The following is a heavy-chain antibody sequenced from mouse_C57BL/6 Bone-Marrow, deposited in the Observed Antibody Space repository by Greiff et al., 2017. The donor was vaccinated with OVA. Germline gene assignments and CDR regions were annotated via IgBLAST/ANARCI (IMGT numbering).Heavy chain of an antibody. CDR1: GFTFSDYY. CDR3: ARHADYGSRDGYYFDY. CDR2: VSNGGGST. D-gene: IGHD1-1*01. V-gene: IGHV5-12*01. J-gene: IGHJ2*01. Sequence: EVQRVESGGGLVQPGGSLKLSCASSGFTFSDYYMYWVRQTPVKSLEWVAYVSNGGGSTCYPDTVKGRFTISRDNAKNPLYLQMSRLKSEDTAMYYCARHADYGSRDGYYFDYWGQGTTLTVSA.